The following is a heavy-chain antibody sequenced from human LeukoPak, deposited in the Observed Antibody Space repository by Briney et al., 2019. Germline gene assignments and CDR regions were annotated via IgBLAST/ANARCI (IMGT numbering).Heavy chain of an antibody. CDR2: ISSGGGVT. V-gene: IGHV3-48*02. J-gene: IGHJ4*02. CDR3: ARVGVGDWGSVWDH. CDR1: DFSFRTYS. Sequence: PGGSLRLSCGASDFSFRTYSMIWARQTPGTGLEWISYISSGGGVTHYAESVKGRFSISRDNAKNSLLLQMNRLKDEDTAVYYCARVGVGDWGSVWDHWGQGVRVTVSS. D-gene: IGHD3-16*01.